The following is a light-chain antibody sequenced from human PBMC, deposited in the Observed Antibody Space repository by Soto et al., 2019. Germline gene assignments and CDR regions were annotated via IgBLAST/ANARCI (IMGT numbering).Light chain of an antibody. CDR1: QSISSY. Sequence: DIQMTQSQSYLSASVGDRVTITCRASQSISSYLNWYQQKPGKAPKLLIYAASSLQSGVPSRFSGCGSGTDFTLTISSLQPEDFATYYCQQSYSTPRTFGQGTKVEIK. CDR2: AAS. J-gene: IGKJ1*01. CDR3: QQSYSTPRT. V-gene: IGKV1-39*01.